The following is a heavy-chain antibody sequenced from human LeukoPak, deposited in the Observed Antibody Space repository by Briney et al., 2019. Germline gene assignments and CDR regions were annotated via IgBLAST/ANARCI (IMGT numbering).Heavy chain of an antibody. CDR1: GYTFTSYD. Sequence: ASVKVSCKASGYTFTSYDINWVRQATGQGLEWMGWTNPNSGDTGYAQKFQGRVTMTRNTSISTAYMELSSLRSEDTAVYFCATGRVATTTPSSLDYWGQGTLVTVSS. J-gene: IGHJ4*02. D-gene: IGHD3-22*01. CDR2: TNPNSGDT. V-gene: IGHV1-8*01. CDR3: ATGRVATTTPSSLDY.